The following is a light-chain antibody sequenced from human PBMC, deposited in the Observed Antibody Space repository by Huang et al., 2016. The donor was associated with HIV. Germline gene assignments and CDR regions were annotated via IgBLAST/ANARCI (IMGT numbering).Light chain of an antibody. V-gene: IGKV3-15*01. J-gene: IGKJ4*01. CDR1: QSVADN. CDR3: QQYNNWPLT. Sequence: ETVMTQSPATLSVSPGERATLSCRASQSVADNLAWYQPKPGQAPRLLIYGASTRAIGVPARFSGSGSGTEFTLTISSLQSEDFALYYCQQYNNWPLTFGGGTKVEIQ. CDR2: GAS.